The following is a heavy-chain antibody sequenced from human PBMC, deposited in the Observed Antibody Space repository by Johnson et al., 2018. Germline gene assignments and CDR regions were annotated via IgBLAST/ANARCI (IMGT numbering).Heavy chain of an antibody. D-gene: IGHD4-17*01. CDR2: ISDDGSNK. CDR1: GFTFSSYG. V-gene: IGHV3-30*03. CDR3: ARAQGGDYVAEYFQH. J-gene: IGHJ1*01. Sequence: HLVASGGGVVQPGRSLRLSCAASGFTFSSYGMHWVRQAPGKGLEWVAVISDDGSNKFYAESVKGRFTISRDNSKNRVYLQMHSLKIEDTAVFYCARAQGGDYVAEYFQHWGQGTLVTVSS.